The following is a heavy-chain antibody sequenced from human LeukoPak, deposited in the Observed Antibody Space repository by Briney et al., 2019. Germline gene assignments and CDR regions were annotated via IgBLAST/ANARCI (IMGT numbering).Heavy chain of an antibody. V-gene: IGHV3-21*01. J-gene: IGHJ4*02. D-gene: IGHD5-24*01. CDR2: ISSSSSYI. CDR1: GFTFSSYS. CDR3: ARDPSSSRWLGSFDY. Sequence: PGGSLRLSCAASGFTFSSYSMNWVRQAPGKGLEWVSSISSSSSYIYYADSVKGRFTISRDNAKNSLYLQMNSLRAEDTAVYYCARDPSSSRWLGSFDYWGQGTLVTVSS.